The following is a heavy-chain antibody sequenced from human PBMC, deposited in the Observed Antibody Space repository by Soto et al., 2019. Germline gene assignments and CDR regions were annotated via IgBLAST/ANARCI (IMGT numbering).Heavy chain of an antibody. CDR3: ARDPGVAVAGHGDY. CDR2: IIPIFGTA. V-gene: IGHV1-69*06. Sequence: SVKVSCKASGGTFSSYAISWVRQAPGQGLEWMGGIIPIFGTANYAQKFQGRVTITADKSTSTAYMELSSLRSEDTAVYYCARDPGVAVAGHGDYWGQGTLVTASS. CDR1: GGTFSSYA. D-gene: IGHD6-19*01. J-gene: IGHJ4*02.